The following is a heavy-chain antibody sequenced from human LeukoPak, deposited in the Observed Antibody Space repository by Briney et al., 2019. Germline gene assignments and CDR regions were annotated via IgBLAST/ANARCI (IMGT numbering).Heavy chain of an antibody. Sequence: ASVTVSCKASGGTFSSYAISWVRQAPGQGLEWMGGIIPIFGTANYAQKFQGRVTITTDESTSTAYMELSSLRSEDTAVYYCARAYYDILTGRTFNWFDPWGQGTLVTVSS. CDR1: GGTFSSYA. V-gene: IGHV1-69*05. D-gene: IGHD3-9*01. CDR3: ARAYYDILTGRTFNWFDP. CDR2: IIPIFGTA. J-gene: IGHJ5*02.